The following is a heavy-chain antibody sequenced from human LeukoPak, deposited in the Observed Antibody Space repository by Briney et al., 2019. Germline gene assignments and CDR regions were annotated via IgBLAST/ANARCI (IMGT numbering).Heavy chain of an antibody. Sequence: GSSVKVSCKASGGTFSSYAISWVRQAPGQGLEWMGGIIPIFGTANYAQKFQGRVTITADESTSTAYMELSSLRSEDTAVYYCARVGSGGSCYSCHFDYWGQGTVVTVSS. V-gene: IGHV1-69*01. CDR1: GGTFSSYA. CDR3: ARVGSGGSCYSCHFDY. CDR2: IIPIFGTA. D-gene: IGHD2-15*01. J-gene: IGHJ4*02.